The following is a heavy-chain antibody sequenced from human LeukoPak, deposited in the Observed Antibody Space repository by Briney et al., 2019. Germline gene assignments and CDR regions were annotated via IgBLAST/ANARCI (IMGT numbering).Heavy chain of an antibody. J-gene: IGHJ4*02. CDR3: ARSPQGYGDYVGGLDY. Sequence: PSETLSLTCTVSGGSISSSSYYWGWIRQPPGKGLEWIGSIYYSGSTYYNPSLKSRVTISVDKSKNQFSLKLSSVTAADTAVYYCARSPQGYGDYVGGLDYWGQGTLVTVSS. D-gene: IGHD4-17*01. CDR1: GGSISSSSYY. CDR2: IYYSGST. V-gene: IGHV4-39*07.